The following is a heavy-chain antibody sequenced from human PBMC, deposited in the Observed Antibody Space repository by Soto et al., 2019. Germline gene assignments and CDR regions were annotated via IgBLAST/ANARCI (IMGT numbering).Heavy chain of an antibody. V-gene: IGHV4-34*01. CDR3: ARDRQYYQFWSGYQNERPYGMDV. J-gene: IGHJ6*02. D-gene: IGHD3-3*02. CDR1: GGSFSGYY. Sequence: PSETLSLTCGVYGGSFSGYYWTWIRQAPGKGLEWIGEINHSGGTNYNSSLKSRVTISVDTSKNQLSLTLYSATAADTAVYYCARDRQYYQFWSGYQNERPYGMDVWGQGTTVTVSS. CDR2: INHSGGT.